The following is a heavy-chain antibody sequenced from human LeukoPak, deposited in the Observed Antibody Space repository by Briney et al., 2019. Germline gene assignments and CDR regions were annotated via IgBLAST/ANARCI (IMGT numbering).Heavy chain of an antibody. D-gene: IGHD3-10*01. CDR1: GGSISSYY. CDR3: AREGSGSSFDY. Sequence: PSETLSLTCTVSGGSISSYYWSWIRQPPGKGLEWIGYIYYSGSTNYNPSPKSRVTISVDTSKNQFSLKLSSVTAADTAVYYCAREGSGSSFDYWGQGTLVTVSS. V-gene: IGHV4-59*01. J-gene: IGHJ4*02. CDR2: IYYSGST.